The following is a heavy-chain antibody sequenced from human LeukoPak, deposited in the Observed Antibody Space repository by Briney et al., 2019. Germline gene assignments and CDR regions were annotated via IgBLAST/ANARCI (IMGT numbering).Heavy chain of an antibody. V-gene: IGHV4-59*08. J-gene: IGHJ4*02. CDR2: IYYSGST. D-gene: IGHD3-10*01. Sequence: PSETLSLTCTVSGGSISSYYWSCIRQPPGKGLEWIGYIYYSGSTNYNPSLKSRVTISVDTSKNQFSLKLSSVTAADTAVYYCARHGDYYGSGSYYYFDYWGQGTLVTVSS. CDR3: ARHGDYYGSGSYYYFDY. CDR1: GGSISSYY.